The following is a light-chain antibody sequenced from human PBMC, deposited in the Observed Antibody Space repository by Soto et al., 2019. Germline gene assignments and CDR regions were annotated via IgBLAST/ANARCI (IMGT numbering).Light chain of an antibody. J-gene: IGKJ2*01. CDR3: QQYYSYPPS. CDR2: AAS. V-gene: IGKV1-8*01. CDR1: QGISSY. Sequence: AIRMTQAPSSLSASTGDRVTITCLASQGISSYVAWYQQKPGKAPKLLIYAASTLQSGVPSRFSGSGSGTDFTLTISCLQAEDLATYYCQQYYSYPPSFGRGTKLEIK.